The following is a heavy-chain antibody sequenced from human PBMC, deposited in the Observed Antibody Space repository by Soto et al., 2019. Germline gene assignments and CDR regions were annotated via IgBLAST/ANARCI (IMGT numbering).Heavy chain of an antibody. J-gene: IGHJ6*03. CDR2: IKQDGSEK. CDR3: ARDEGVCSGGGCNLGYYYYYMDV. D-gene: IGHD2-15*01. V-gene: IGHV3-7*01. CDR1: GFTFSSYW. Sequence: EVQLVESGGGLVQPGGSLRLSCAASGFTFSSYWMSWVRQAPGKGLEWVANIKQDGSEKYYVDSVKGRFTISRDNAKNSLYLQMNSLRAEETAVYYGARDEGVCSGGGCNLGYYYYYMDVWGKGTTVTVSS.